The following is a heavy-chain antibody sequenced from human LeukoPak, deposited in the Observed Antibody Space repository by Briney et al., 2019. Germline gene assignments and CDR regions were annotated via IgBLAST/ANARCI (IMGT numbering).Heavy chain of an antibody. CDR1: GGSISSYY. J-gene: IGHJ4*02. CDR2: IYYSGST. V-gene: IGHV4-59*01. Sequence: SETLSLTCTVSGGSISSYYWSWIRQPPGKGLEWIGYIYYSGSTNYNPSLKSRVTISVDTSKNQFSLKLSSVTAADTAVYYCARDPGNDYGDYPHFDYWGQGTLVTVSS. CDR3: ARDPGNDYGDYPHFDY. D-gene: IGHD4-17*01.